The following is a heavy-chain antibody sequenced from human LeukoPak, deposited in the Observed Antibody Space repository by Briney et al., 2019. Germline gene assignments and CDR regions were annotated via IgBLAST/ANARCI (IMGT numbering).Heavy chain of an antibody. V-gene: IGHV3-30*02. CDR2: IRFDGSYK. Sequence: GGSLRLSCAASGFTFSRYGMHWVRQAPGKGLEWVAFIRFDGSYKYYADSVKGRFTISRDNSKNTLYLQMNSLRAEDTAVYYCAKEAADYIRGFFQHWGQGTLVTVSS. D-gene: IGHD4-11*01. CDR1: GFTFSRYG. J-gene: IGHJ1*01. CDR3: AKEAADYIRGFFQH.